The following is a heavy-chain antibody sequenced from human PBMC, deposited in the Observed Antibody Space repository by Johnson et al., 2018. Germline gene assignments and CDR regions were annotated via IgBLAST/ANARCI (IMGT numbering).Heavy chain of an antibody. D-gene: IGHD4-11*01. V-gene: IGHV3-43*01. CDR2: ISWDGSST. CDR3: AKGDYPKSDFFYNYYYMDV. CDR1: GFTFDDHT. J-gene: IGHJ6*03. Sequence: VRLVQSGGVVVQPGGSLRLSCVGSGFTFDDHTMQWVRQAPGKGLEWVSFISWDGSSTYYDDAVKGRFTISRDNSKNSLYLQMNSLRAEDTALYYCAKGDYPKSDFFYNYYYMDVWGKGTSVTVSS.